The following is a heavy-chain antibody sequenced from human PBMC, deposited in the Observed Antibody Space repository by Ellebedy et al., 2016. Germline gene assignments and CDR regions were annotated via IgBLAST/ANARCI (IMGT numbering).Heavy chain of an antibody. CDR2: AHGGAGVT. D-gene: IGHD3-10*01. CDR3: ARAGTYYGLLES. J-gene: IGHJ4*02. Sequence: GGSLRLSCAASGIGFGSNAMNWVRQPPGKRLEWVSLAHGGAGVTYYADSVRGRFIISRDDSKNTLFLQMNSLRVEDTGLYYCARAGTYYGLLESWGQGTLVTVSS. V-gene: IGHV3-23*01. CDR1: GIGFGSNA.